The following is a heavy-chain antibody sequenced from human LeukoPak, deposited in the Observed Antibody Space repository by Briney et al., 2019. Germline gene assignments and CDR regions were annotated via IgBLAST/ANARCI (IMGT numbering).Heavy chain of an antibody. CDR1: GGSIGIY. CDR3: ARAPVVPAAPGLGAFDI. CDR2: IYTSGST. Sequence: SETLSLTCTVSGGSIGIYCWIRQPAGKGLEWIGRIYTSGSTNYNPSLKSRVTMSVDTSKNQFSLKLSSVTAADTAVYYCARAPVVPAAPGLGAFDIWGQGTMVTVSS. J-gene: IGHJ3*02. D-gene: IGHD2-2*01. V-gene: IGHV4-4*07.